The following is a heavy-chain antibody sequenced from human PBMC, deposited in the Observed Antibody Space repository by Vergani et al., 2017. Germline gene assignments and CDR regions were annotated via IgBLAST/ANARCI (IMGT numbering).Heavy chain of an antibody. V-gene: IGHV5-51*01. CDR2: IYPADSDT. CDR3: ARHTTYTDS. J-gene: IGHJ4*02. D-gene: IGHD1-1*01. CDR1: EYSFGNYW. Sequence: EVALVQSGPEMRKPGTSLHISCKGSEYSFGNYWIGWVRQMPGKGLEWMGIIYPADSDTRYSPSFQGQVTISADKSISTAFLQWDSLKASDTALYYCARHTTYTDSWGQGTLVTVSS.